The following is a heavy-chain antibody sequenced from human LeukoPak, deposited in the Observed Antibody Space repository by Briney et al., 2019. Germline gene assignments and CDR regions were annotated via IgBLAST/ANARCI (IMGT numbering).Heavy chain of an antibody. CDR1: GYSISSGYY. CDR2: IYHSGST. V-gene: IGHV4-38-2*01. Sequence: SETLSLTCAVSGYSISSGYYWGWIRQPPGKGLGWIGSIYHSGSTYYNPSLKSRVTISVDTSKNPFSLKLSSVTAADTAVYYCASLGITMVRGVIIEGGLFDYWGQGTLVTVSS. J-gene: IGHJ4*02. CDR3: ASLGITMVRGVIIEGGLFDY. D-gene: IGHD3-10*01.